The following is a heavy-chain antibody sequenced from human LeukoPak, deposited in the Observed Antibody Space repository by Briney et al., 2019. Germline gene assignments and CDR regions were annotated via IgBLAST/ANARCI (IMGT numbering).Heavy chain of an antibody. CDR1: GGSISSGDYY. D-gene: IGHD3-22*01. CDR3: ARDHYYDSSGYT. Sequence: SETLSLTCTVSGGSISSGDYYWSWIRQPPGKGLERIGYIYYSGSTYYNPSLKSRVTISVDTSKNQFSLKLSSVTAADTAVYYCARDHYYDSSGYTWGQGTLVTVSS. J-gene: IGHJ5*02. CDR2: IYYSGST. V-gene: IGHV4-30-4*01.